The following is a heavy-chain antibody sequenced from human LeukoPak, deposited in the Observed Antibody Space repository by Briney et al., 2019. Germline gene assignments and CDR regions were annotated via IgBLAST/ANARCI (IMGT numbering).Heavy chain of an antibody. Sequence: PSETLSLTCAVYGGSFSGYYWSWIRQPPGKGLEWIGEINHSGSTNYNPSLKSRVTISVDTSKNQFSLKLSSVTAADTAVYYCARGQVFGYWGQGTLVTVSS. V-gene: IGHV4-34*01. CDR3: ARGQVFGY. J-gene: IGHJ4*02. CDR1: GGSFSGYY. CDR2: INHSGST.